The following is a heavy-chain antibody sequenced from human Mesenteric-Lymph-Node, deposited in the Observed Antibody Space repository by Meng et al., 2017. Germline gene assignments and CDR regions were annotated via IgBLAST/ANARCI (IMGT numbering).Heavy chain of an antibody. J-gene: IGHJ3*02. D-gene: IGHD6-19*01. V-gene: IGHV4-39*07. CDR3: ARLNVPYSSGWSDAFDI. Sequence: SETLSLTCTVSGGSISSSSYYWGWIRQPPGKGLEWIGSIYYSGSTYYNPSLKSRVTISVDTSKNQFSLKLSSVTAADTAVYYCARLNVPYSSGWSDAFDIWGQGTMVTVSS. CDR2: IYYSGST. CDR1: GGSISSSSYY.